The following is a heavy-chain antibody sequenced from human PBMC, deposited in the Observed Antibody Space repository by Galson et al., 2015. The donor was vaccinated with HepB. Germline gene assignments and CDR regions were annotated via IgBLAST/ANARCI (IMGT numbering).Heavy chain of an antibody. CDR2: ISERGDIT. Sequence: SLRLSCAASGFSFGTYAMHWIRQAPGRGLEWVSGISERGDITNYADSVKGRFTISRDNSRNTVDLQMNSLQAEDTAVYYCAKRVVSRNFEPWGQGTLVTVSS. CDR3: AKRVVSRNFEP. CDR1: GFSFGTYA. D-gene: IGHD2-2*01. V-gene: IGHV3-23*01. J-gene: IGHJ5*02.